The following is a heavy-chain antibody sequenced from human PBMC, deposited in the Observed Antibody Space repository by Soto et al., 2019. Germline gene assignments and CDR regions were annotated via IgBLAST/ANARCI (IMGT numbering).Heavy chain of an antibody. CDR2: IYHSGST. CDR3: ARDFVYDSSGYMGSSYDY. Sequence: SELSLTCTVSGYSISSGYYWGWIRQPPGKGLEWIGSIYHSGSTYYNPSLKSRVTISVDTSKNQFSLKLSSVTAADTAVYYCARDFVYDSSGYMGSSYDYWGQGTLVTVSS. V-gene: IGHV4-38-2*02. J-gene: IGHJ4*02. CDR1: GYSISSGYY. D-gene: IGHD3-22*01.